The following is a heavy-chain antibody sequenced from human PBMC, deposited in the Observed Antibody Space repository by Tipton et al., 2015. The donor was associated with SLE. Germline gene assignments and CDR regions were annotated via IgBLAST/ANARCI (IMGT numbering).Heavy chain of an antibody. J-gene: IGHJ6*03. CDR3: ARGDMVVVPAAGGGYYYYMDV. CDR1: GASFNGYY. V-gene: IGHV4-34*01. D-gene: IGHD2-2*01. Sequence: TLSLTCSVYGASFNGYYWTWVRQPPGKGLEWIGEINHSGSTNYNPSLKSRVTISVDTSKNQFSLKLSSVTAADTAVYYCARGDMVVVPAAGGGYYYYMDVWGKGTTVTVSS. CDR2: INHSGST.